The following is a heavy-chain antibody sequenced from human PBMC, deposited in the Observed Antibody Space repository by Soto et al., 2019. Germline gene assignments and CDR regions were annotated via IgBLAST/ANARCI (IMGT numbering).Heavy chain of an antibody. CDR1: GFTFSSIW. J-gene: IGHJ3*01. CDR3: ARDLPGG. Sequence: EVQLVESGGGLVQPGGSLRLSCAASGFTFSSIWMHWVRQAPGKGLLWVSRINTDGSSTSYADSVKGRFTISRDNTKNTLYLEKNSLRAEDTAVYYCARDLPGGWGQGTMVTVSS. V-gene: IGHV3-74*01. CDR2: INTDGSST.